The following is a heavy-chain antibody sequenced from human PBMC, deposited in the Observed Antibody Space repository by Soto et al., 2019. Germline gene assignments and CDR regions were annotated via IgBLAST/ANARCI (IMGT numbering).Heavy chain of an antibody. J-gene: IGHJ4*02. Sequence: QVQLVQSGAEVKKPGASVKVSCRASGYTFTIYYMHWVRQAPGQGLEWMGMINASGGSASYTHKIQVRVTLARDTSTNTDFRDLNRLRAEDTAIYCGGRSHYYVSGAYTPDDKRGPGTRVIVSS. CDR3: GRSHYYVSGAYTPDDK. V-gene: IGHV1-46*01. CDR2: INASGGSA. CDR1: GYTFTIYY. D-gene: IGHD3-10*01.